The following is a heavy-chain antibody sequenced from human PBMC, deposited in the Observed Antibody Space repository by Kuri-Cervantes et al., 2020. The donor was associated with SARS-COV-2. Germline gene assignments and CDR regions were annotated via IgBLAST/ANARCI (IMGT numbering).Heavy chain of an antibody. V-gene: IGHV1-24*01. CDR2: FDPEDGET. CDR3: ARSSGYYRRWYFDL. Sequence: ASVKVSCKVSGYTLAELSMHWVRQAPGKGLEWMGGFDPEDGETIYAQKFQGRVTMTEDTSTDTAYMELSSLRSEDTAVYYCARSSGYYRRWYFDLWGRGTLVTVSS. CDR1: GYTLAELS. D-gene: IGHD3-22*01. J-gene: IGHJ2*01.